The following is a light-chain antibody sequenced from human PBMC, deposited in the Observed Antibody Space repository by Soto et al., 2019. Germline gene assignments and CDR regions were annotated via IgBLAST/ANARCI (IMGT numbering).Light chain of an antibody. CDR1: QSISSW. CDR3: QQYNSYSQT. V-gene: IGKV1-5*01. Sequence: DTQVTQSTSTLSASLGDRVTISCRASQSISSWLAWYQQKPGKAPKLLIYDASSLESGVPSRFSGSGSGTEFTLTISSLQPDDFATYYCQQYNSYSQTFGQGTK. CDR2: DAS. J-gene: IGKJ1*01.